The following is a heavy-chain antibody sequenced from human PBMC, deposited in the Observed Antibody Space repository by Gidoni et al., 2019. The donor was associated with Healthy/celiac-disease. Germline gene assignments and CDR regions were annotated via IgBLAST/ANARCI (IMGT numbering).Heavy chain of an antibody. V-gene: IGHV3-15*01. CDR2: IKSKVDGGTT. CDR3: TTDPPSSSFYDNRLHSH. CDR1: GFTFGNAW. D-gene: IGHD3-22*01. J-gene: IGHJ4*02. Sequence: EVQLVESGGGLVKPGGSLRLSCAAYGFTFGNAWMNWVRQAPGRGLEWVGRIKSKVDGGTTDFAAPVKGRFTISRDDSKNTLSLQMNSLKTDDTGVYYCTTDPPSSSFYDNRLHSHWGQGTLVTVSS.